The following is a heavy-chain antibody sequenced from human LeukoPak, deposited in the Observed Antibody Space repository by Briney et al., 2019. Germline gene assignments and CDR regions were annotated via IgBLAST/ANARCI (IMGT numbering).Heavy chain of an antibody. Sequence: GGSLRLSCAASGFTFSSYSMNWVRQAPGKGLEWVSYISSSSSTIYYADSVKGRFTISRDNSKNTLYLQMNSLRAEDTAVYYCAKNRGHYYFDYWGQGTLVPVSS. CDR3: AKNRGHYYFDY. CDR1: GFTFSSYS. CDR2: ISSSSSTI. D-gene: IGHD3-3*01. V-gene: IGHV3-48*01. J-gene: IGHJ4*02.